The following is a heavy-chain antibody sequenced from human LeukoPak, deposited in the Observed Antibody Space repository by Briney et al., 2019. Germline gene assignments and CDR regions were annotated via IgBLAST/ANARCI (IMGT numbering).Heavy chain of an antibody. CDR3: ARSTVTPWGYFDY. Sequence: SQTLSLTCTVSGGSISIGGYYWSWIRQHPGKGLEWIGYIYYSGSTYYNPSLKSRVTISVDTSKNQFSLKLSSVTAADTAVYYCARSTVTPWGYFDYWGQGTLVTVSS. V-gene: IGHV4-31*03. CDR2: IYYSGST. CDR1: GGSISIGGYY. D-gene: IGHD4-17*01. J-gene: IGHJ4*02.